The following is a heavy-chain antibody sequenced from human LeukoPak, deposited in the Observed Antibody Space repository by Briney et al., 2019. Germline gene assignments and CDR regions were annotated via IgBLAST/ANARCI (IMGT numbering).Heavy chain of an antibody. D-gene: IGHD4-17*01. J-gene: IGHJ4*02. CDR3: ARRGLYGDYTGSPIDY. Sequence: SETLSLTCTVSGGSISSSSYYWGWIRQPPGTGLEWIGSIYYSGSTYYNPSLKSRVTISVDTSKNQFSLKLSSVTAADTAVYYCARRGLYGDYTGSPIDYWGQGTLVTVSS. V-gene: IGHV4-39*01. CDR1: GGSISSSSYY. CDR2: IYYSGST.